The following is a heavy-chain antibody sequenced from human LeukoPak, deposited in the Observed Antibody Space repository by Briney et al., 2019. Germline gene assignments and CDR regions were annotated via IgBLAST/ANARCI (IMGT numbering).Heavy chain of an antibody. D-gene: IGHD3-3*01. J-gene: IGHJ6*02. V-gene: IGHV1-2*02. CDR1: GYTFTGYY. Sequence: GASVKVSCKASGYTFTGYYMHWVRQAPGQGLEWMGWINPNSGGTNYAQKFQGRVTMTRDTSISTAYMELSRLRSDDTAVYYCARDTYSGTIFGVVIIDGPMDVWGQGTTVTVSS. CDR2: INPNSGGT. CDR3: ARDTYSGTIFGVVIIDGPMDV.